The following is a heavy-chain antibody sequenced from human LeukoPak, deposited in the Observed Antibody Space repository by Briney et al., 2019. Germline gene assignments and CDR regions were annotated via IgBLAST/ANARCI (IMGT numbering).Heavy chain of an antibody. V-gene: IGHV4-34*01. CDR3: ARVGYDFWSGYCDY. CDR1: GGSFSGYY. D-gene: IGHD3-3*01. Sequence: PSETLSLTCAVYGGSFSGYYWSWIRQPPGKGLEWIGEINHSGSSNYNPSLKSRVTISVDTSKNQFSLKLSSVTDAGTAVYYCARVGYDFWSGYCDYWGQGTLVTVSS. J-gene: IGHJ4*02. CDR2: INHSGSS.